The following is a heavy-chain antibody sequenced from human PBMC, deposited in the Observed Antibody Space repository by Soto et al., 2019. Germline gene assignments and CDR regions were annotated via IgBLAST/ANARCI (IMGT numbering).Heavy chain of an antibody. CDR1: GGSISGYY. V-gene: IGHV4-59*01. CDR2: MYNTGST. CDR3: ARDLWGYCGTDCYPLDV. D-gene: IGHD2-21*02. Sequence: ETLSLTCTVSGGSISGYYWSWIRQPPGKGLEWIGYMYNTGSTVYNPSFKSRVTISVDTSKNQFSLKLNSVTAADTAVYYCARDLWGYCGTDCYPLDVWGQGTKVTVSS. J-gene: IGHJ6*02.